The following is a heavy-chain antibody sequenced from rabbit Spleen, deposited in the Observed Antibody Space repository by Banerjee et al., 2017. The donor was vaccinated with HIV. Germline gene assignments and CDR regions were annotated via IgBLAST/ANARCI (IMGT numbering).Heavy chain of an antibody. V-gene: IGHV1S40*01. CDR2: IDTGSSGFT. Sequence: EESGGGLVQPGASLTLTCIASGVSFSGNSYMCWVRQAPGKGLEWIVCIDTGSSGFTYFASWAKGRFTISKTSSTTVTLQMTSLTAADTATYFCARDTGSSFSSYGMDLWGPGTLVTVS. CDR3: ARDTGSSFSSYGMDL. CDR1: GVSFSGNSY. J-gene: IGHJ6*01. D-gene: IGHD8-1*01.